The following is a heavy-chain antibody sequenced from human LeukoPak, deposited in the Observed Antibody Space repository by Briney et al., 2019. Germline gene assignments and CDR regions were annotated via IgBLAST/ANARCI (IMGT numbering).Heavy chain of an antibody. V-gene: IGHV4-59*01. J-gene: IGHJ4*02. Sequence: SETLSLTCTVSGGSISSYYWSWIRPPPGKGLEWIGYIYYSGSTNYNPSLKSRVTMSVDTSKNQFSLKLSSVTAADTAVYYCARGDLAEYYFDYWGQGTLVTVSS. D-gene: IGHD2-21*02. CDR3: ARGDLAEYYFDY. CDR2: IYYSGST. CDR1: GGSISSYY.